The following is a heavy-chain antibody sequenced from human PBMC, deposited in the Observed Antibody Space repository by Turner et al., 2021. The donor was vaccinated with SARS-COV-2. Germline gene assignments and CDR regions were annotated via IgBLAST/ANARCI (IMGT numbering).Heavy chain of an antibody. Sequence: QVQLQESGPGLVKPSVTLSLPCTVSGGSISCYYWSWIRQPPGKGLEWIGYIHYSGSTNYNPSRKSRVTISVDTSKNQFSLKLSSVTAADTAVYYCARHGFSGWDGGGMDVWGQGTTVTVSS. CDR2: IHYSGST. J-gene: IGHJ6*02. CDR3: ARHGFSGWDGGGMDV. D-gene: IGHD6-19*01. V-gene: IGHV4-59*08. CDR1: GGSISCYY.